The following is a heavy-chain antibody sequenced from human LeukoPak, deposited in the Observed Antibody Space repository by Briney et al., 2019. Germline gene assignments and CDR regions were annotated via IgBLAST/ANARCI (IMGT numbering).Heavy chain of an antibody. Sequence: PGGSLRLSCSASGFTLSDYWMSWVRQAPGKGLEWVANMNEDGSDKNYVDSVKGRFTISRDDATNSLHLQMNSLSPEDTAVYYCARESTEERPGCWGQGTLVTVSS. CDR2: MNEDGSDK. CDR3: ARESTEERPGC. CDR1: GFTLSDYW. J-gene: IGHJ4*02. V-gene: IGHV3-7*01. D-gene: IGHD1-1*01.